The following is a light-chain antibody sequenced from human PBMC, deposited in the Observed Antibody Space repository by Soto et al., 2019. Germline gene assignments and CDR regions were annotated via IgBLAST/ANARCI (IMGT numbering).Light chain of an antibody. V-gene: IGKV3-20*01. Sequence: EIVLTQSPGTLSLSPGERATLSCRASQSIGSTYLAWYQQKPGQAPRLLIYGASSRATGIPDRFSGSGSGTDFTLTISRLEPEDVAVYYCQQYGSTHLTFGGGTKVEIQ. CDR2: GAS. CDR1: QSIGSTY. CDR3: QQYGSTHLT. J-gene: IGKJ4*01.